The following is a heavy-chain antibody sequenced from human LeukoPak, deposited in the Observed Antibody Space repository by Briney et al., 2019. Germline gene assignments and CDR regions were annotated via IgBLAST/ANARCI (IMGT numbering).Heavy chain of an antibody. Sequence: SETLSLTCAVYGGSFSGYYWSWIRQPPGKGLEWIGEINHSGSTNYNPSLKSRVTISVDTSKNQFSLKLSSVTAADTGVYYCARGRGFYDSSGYYSGGLDYWGQGTLVTVSS. D-gene: IGHD3-22*01. J-gene: IGHJ4*02. CDR3: ARGRGFYDSSGYYSGGLDY. CDR2: INHSGST. CDR1: GGSFSGYY. V-gene: IGHV4-34*01.